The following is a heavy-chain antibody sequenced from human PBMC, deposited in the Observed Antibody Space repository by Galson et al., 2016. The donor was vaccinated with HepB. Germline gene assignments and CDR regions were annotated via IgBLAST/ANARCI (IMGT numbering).Heavy chain of an antibody. D-gene: IGHD3-9*01. CDR3: ARGDDILTGTYYFDY. Sequence: LRLSCAASGFTVSSNYMSWVRQPPGKGLEWIGYIYYSGSTYYNPSLKSRFTISVDTSKNQFSLKLSSVTAADTAVYYCARGDDILTGTYYFDYWGQGTLVTVSS. V-gene: IGHV4-30-4*08. CDR1: GFTVSSNY. J-gene: IGHJ4*02. CDR2: IYYSGST.